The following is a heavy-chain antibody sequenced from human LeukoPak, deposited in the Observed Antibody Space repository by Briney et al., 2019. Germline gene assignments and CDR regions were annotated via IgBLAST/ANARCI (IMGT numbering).Heavy chain of an antibody. CDR2: IIPILGIA. V-gene: IGHV1-69*04. D-gene: IGHD6-19*01. Sequence: GASVKVSCKASGYTFTNYGFAWVRQAPGQGLEWMGRIIPILGIANYAQKFQGRVTITADKSTSTAYMELSSLRSEDTAVYYCAKTGLEEYSSGWYGSRDRGEIDYWGQGTLVTVSS. CDR3: AKTGLEEYSSGWYGSRDRGEIDY. CDR1: GYTFTNYG. J-gene: IGHJ4*02.